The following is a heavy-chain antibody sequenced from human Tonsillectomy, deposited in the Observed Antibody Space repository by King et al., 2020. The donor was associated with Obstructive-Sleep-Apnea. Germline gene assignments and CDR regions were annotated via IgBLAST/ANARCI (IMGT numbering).Heavy chain of an antibody. CDR2: ISSSSSYI. J-gene: IGHJ2*01. D-gene: IGHD4-17*01. CDR1: GFTFSSCS. CDR3: ARDGDYWYFDL. Sequence: VQLVESGGGLVKPGGSLRLSCAASGFTFSSCSINWVRQAPGKGLEWVSSISSSSSYISYADSVKGRFTISRDNAKNSLYLQMSSLRDEETAVYYCARDGDYWYFDLWGRGTLVTVSS. V-gene: IGHV3-21*01.